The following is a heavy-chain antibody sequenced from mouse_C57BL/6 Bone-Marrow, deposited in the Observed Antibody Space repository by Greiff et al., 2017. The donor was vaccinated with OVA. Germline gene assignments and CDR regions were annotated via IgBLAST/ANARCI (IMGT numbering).Heavy chain of an antibody. CDR3: ARGDYYGSTPYYFDY. Sequence: QVQLQQSGAELVKPGASVKMSCKASGYTFTSYWITWVKQRPGQGLEWIGDIYPGSGSTNYNEKFKSKATLTVATSSSPAYMQPSSLISEDSAVYYCARGDYYGSTPYYFDYWGQGTTLTVSS. V-gene: IGHV1-55*01. D-gene: IGHD1-1*01. CDR2: IYPGSGST. CDR1: GYTFTSYW. J-gene: IGHJ2*01.